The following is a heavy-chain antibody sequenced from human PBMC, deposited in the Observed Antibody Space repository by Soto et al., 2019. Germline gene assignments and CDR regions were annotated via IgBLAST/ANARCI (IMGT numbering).Heavy chain of an antibody. CDR2: ISSSGSHK. V-gene: IGHV3-21*01. Sequence: EEQLVESGGGLVEPGGSLRLSCAASGITFSNYYMNWIRQAPGKGLEWVSSISSSGSHKFYADFVQGRFTISRDNARNSLYLQMNCLSAEDTALYYCVGTYESLDYWGQGTRVTVSP. CDR1: GITFSNYY. J-gene: IGHJ4*02. D-gene: IGHD3-22*01. CDR3: VGTYESLDY.